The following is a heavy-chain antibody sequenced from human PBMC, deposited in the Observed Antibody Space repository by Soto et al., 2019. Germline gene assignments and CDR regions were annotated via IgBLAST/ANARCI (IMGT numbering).Heavy chain of an antibody. Sequence: QVQLVESGGGVVQPGRSLRLSCAAAGFTFSSYGMHWVRQAPGKGLEWVAVIWYDGSNKYYADSVKGRFTISRDNSKNTLYLHMNSLRAEDTAVYYCARINNHYYDSSGPSDYWGQGTLVTVSS. CDR3: ARINNHYYDSSGPSDY. CDR2: IWYDGSNK. D-gene: IGHD3-22*01. CDR1: GFTFSSYG. J-gene: IGHJ4*02. V-gene: IGHV3-33*01.